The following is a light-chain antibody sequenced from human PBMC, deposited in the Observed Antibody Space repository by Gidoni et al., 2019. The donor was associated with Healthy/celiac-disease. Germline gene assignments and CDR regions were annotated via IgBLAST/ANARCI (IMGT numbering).Light chain of an antibody. Sequence: DIQMTQSPSTLSASVGDRVTITCRASQSISSWLAWYQQKPGKAPKLMSYKASSLESGVPSRFSGSGSGTEFTLTISSLQPDDFATYYCQQYNSYGTFXPXTKVEIK. J-gene: IGKJ1*01. CDR3: QQYNSYGT. CDR2: KAS. V-gene: IGKV1-5*03. CDR1: QSISSW.